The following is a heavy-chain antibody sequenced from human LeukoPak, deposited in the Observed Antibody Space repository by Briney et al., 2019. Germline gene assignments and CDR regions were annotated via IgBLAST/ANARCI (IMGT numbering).Heavy chain of an antibody. J-gene: IGHJ5*02. D-gene: IGHD4-17*01. V-gene: IGHV3-21*01. Sequence: GGSLRLSCAASGFTFSSYSMSWVRQAPGKGLEWVSSISSSSSYIYYADSVKDRFTISRDNAKNSLYLQMNSLRAEDTAVYYCARGGDYGDYEDWFDPWGQGTLVTVSS. CDR1: GFTFSSYS. CDR3: ARGGDYGDYEDWFDP. CDR2: ISSSSSYI.